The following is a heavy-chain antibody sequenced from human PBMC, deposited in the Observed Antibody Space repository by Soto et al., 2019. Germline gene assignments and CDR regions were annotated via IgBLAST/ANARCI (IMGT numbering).Heavy chain of an antibody. D-gene: IGHD2-2*01. V-gene: IGHV3-23*01. CDR3: ARINMRLGYCSSTSCEDAFDI. CDR2: ISAGGGST. Sequence: GGSLRLSCAASGCTFSSYAMSWVRQAPGKGLEWVSGISAGGGSTYDADSVQGRFTISRDNSKNTLYLQMNSLRAEDTAVYYCARINMRLGYCSSTSCEDAFDIWGQGTMVTVSS. CDR1: GCTFSSYA. J-gene: IGHJ3*02.